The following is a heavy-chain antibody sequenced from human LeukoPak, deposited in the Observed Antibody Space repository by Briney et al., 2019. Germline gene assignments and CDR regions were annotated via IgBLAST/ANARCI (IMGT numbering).Heavy chain of an antibody. CDR2: IKQDGSEK. V-gene: IGHV3-7*01. CDR3: ARGWDFWSGYYPAYFDY. Sequence: GGSLRLSCAASGFTFSSYWMSWVRQAPGKGLEWVANIKQDGSEKYYVESVKGRSTISRDNAKNSLYLQMNSLRAEDTAVYYCARGWDFWSGYYPAYFDYWGQGTLVTVSS. J-gene: IGHJ4*02. D-gene: IGHD3-3*01. CDR1: GFTFSSYW.